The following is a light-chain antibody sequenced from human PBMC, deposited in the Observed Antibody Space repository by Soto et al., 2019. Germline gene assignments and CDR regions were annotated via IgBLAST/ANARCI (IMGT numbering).Light chain of an antibody. Sequence: NFMLTQSHSVSESPGKTITISCTATMGNIASDSVHWYQQRPGSAPRLVIYENSQRPSGVPDRFSGSFDSSSRSASLTISGLTSEDEAVYYCQSHSDSTVVFGGGTKLTVL. J-gene: IGLJ3*02. CDR3: QSHSDSTVV. CDR2: ENS. CDR1: MGNIASDS. V-gene: IGLV6-57*02.